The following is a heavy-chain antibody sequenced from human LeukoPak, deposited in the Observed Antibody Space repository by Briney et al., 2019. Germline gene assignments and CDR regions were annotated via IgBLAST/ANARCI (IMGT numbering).Heavy chain of an antibody. CDR3: ARSGSAGESDY. J-gene: IGHJ4*02. D-gene: IGHD1-26*01. Sequence: SETLSLTCTVSGGSVSSYFWNWIRQPPGKGLEWIGYIYYSGSTKYNPSLKSRVTISADTSKNQFSLKLSSVTAADTAVYYCARSGSAGESDYWGQGTLVTVSS. CDR1: GGSVSSYF. V-gene: IGHV4-59*02. CDR2: IYYSGST.